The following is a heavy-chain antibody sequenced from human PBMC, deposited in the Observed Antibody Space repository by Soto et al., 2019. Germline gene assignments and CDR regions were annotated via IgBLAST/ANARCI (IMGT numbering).Heavy chain of an antibody. D-gene: IGHD4-17*01. CDR3: ARDRGLQGWFDP. J-gene: IGHJ5*02. CDR2: IYYSGST. CDR1: GGSISSGGYY. V-gene: IGHV4-31*03. Sequence: LSLTCTVSGGSISSGGYYWSWIRQHPGKGLEWIGYIYYSGSTYYNPSLKSRVTISVDTSKNQFSLKLSSVTAADTAVYYCARDRGLQGWFDPWGQGTLVTVSS.